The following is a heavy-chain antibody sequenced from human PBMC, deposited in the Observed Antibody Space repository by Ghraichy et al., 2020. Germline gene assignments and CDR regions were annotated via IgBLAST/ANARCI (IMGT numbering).Heavy chain of an antibody. J-gene: IGHJ6*02. D-gene: IGHD3-10*01. V-gene: IGHV3-33*06. CDR3: AKDLLAYYYGSGTLGGMDV. CDR2: IWYDGRNK. CDR1: GFTFSSYG. Sequence: GGSLRLSCAASGFTFSSYGMHWVRQAPGKGLEWVALIWYDGRNKYYADSVKGRFTISRDNSKNTLYLQMNSLRAENTAVYYCAKDLLAYYYGSGTLGGMDVWGQGTTVTVSS.